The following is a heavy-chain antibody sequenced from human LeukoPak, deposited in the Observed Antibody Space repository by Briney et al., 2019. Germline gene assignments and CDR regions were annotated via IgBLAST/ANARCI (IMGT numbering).Heavy chain of an antibody. CDR3: ATYFYGEYGSYYFDY. D-gene: IGHD4-17*01. Sequence: SGTLSLTCAVSGAFITNNHWWSWARQPPGKGLEWIGKIYHSGTTNYNPSLKSRVTMSVDKSKNQFSLKLSSVTAADTAVYYCATYFYGEYGSYYFDYWGQGTLVTVSS. J-gene: IGHJ4*02. CDR2: IYHSGTT. CDR1: GAFITNNHW. V-gene: IGHV4-4*02.